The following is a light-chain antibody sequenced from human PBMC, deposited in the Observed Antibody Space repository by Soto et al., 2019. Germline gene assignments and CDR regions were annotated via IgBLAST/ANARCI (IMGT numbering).Light chain of an antibody. V-gene: IGKV2-28*01. J-gene: IGKJ1*01. CDR1: QSLLHSKGYNY. CDR2: LGS. Sequence: EIVMTQSPLSLPVTPGEPASISCRCSQSLLHSKGYNYLDWYLQKPGQSPQLLIYLGSNRASGVPDRFSGSGSCTDLTLKISRVEAEDVGFYYCMQTLQPPWKLGQGTKVEIK. CDR3: MQTLQPPWK.